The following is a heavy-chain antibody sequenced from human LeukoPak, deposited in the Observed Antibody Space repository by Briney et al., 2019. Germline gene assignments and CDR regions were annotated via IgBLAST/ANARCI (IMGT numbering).Heavy chain of an antibody. CDR3: APGYCSSSSCSHYFDY. D-gene: IGHD2-2*01. CDR2: ISVSSSTI. CDR1: GLTFSSYS. V-gene: IGHV3-48*01. J-gene: IGHJ4*02. Sequence: GESLRLSCAASGLTFSSYSMNWVRQAPGKGLEWLSYISVSSSTIYYADSVKGRFTISRDNAKNSLYLQMSSLRAEDTAVYYCAPGYCSSSSCSHYFDYWGQGTRVTVSS.